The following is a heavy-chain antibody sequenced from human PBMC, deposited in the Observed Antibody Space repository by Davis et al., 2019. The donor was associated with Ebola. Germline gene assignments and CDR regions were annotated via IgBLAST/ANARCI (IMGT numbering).Heavy chain of an antibody. CDR2: IYYSGST. CDR3: ARSHSDWLLPFNY. Sequence: ESLKISCLASGITFRDYGISWIRQPPGKGLEWIGYIYYSGSTDHSPSLRGRATISLDTSKNQFSLRLSSVTAADTAVYYLARSHSDWLLPFNYWGQGTLATVSS. V-gene: IGHV4-59*01. D-gene: IGHD3-9*01. J-gene: IGHJ4*02. CDR1: GITFRDYG.